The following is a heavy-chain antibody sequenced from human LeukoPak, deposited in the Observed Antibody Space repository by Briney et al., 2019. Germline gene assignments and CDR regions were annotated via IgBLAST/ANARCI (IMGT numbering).Heavy chain of an antibody. CDR2: INAYNGNT. V-gene: IGHV1-18*01. CDR1: GYPFSSYG. CDR3: ARSALLRGVMVY. J-gene: IGHJ4*02. Sequence: ASVKVSCKASGYPFSSYGIGWVRQAPGQGLEWMGWINAYNGNTTYAQNLQGRVNMTTDTSTTTAYMELRSLRSDDAAMYYCARSALLRGVMVYWGQGTLVTVSS. D-gene: IGHD3-10*01.